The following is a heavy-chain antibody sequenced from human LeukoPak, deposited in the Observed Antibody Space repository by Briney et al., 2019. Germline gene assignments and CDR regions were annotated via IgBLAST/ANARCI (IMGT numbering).Heavy chain of an antibody. Sequence: GGSPRLSCAASGFTFRSYRMRWVRQAPGKGLEWVANIKQDGSEKYYVDSVKGRFTIARDNAKNSLYLQMNSLRAEDTAVYYCARVLGMAVAPDYYGMDVWGQGTTVTVSS. CDR3: ARVLGMAVAPDYYGMDV. CDR2: IKQDGSEK. D-gene: IGHD6-19*01. CDR1: GFTFRSYR. J-gene: IGHJ6*02. V-gene: IGHV3-7*01.